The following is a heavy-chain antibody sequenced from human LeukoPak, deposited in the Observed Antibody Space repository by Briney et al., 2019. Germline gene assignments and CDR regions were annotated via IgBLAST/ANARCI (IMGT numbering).Heavy chain of an antibody. CDR1: GGSISSYY. CDR2: IYYSGST. D-gene: IGHD6-13*01. Sequence: PSETLSLTCTVSGGSISSYYWSWIRQPPGKGLEWIGYIYYSGSTNYNPSLKSRVTISVDTSKNQFSLKLSSVTAADTAVYYCARAHYSSSYSFDYWGQGTLVTVSS. J-gene: IGHJ4*02. CDR3: ARAHYSSSYSFDY. V-gene: IGHV4-59*08.